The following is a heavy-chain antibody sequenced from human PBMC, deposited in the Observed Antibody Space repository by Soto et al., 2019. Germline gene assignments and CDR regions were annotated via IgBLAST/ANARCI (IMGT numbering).Heavy chain of an antibody. J-gene: IGHJ6*02. Sequence: QVQLVESGGGEVQPGRSLTISCAASGFTFSTYGMHWVRQTPGKGLEWVAVISYDGTNKFYSDSVKGRFTISRDNFKNTLTLQMNSLRAEDTAVYSCGKDLQSYGDYDYYFYGMDVWGLGTRVTVSS. CDR3: GKDLQSYGDYDYYFYGMDV. D-gene: IGHD4-17*01. CDR1: GFTFSTYG. CDR2: ISYDGTNK. V-gene: IGHV3-30*18.